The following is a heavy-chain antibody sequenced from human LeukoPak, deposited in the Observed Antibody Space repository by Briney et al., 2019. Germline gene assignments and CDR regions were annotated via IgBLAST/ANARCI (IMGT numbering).Heavy chain of an antibody. CDR2: IYTSGST. Sequence: SETLSLTCTVSGGPISSGSYYWSWIRQPAGQGLEWIGRIYTSGSTNYNPSLKSRVAISVDTSKNQFSLKLSSVTAADTAVYYCASGLGVYYDSSGYELGYWGQGTLVTVSS. J-gene: IGHJ4*02. V-gene: IGHV4-61*02. CDR1: GGPISSGSYY. CDR3: ASGLGVYYDSSGYELGY. D-gene: IGHD3-22*01.